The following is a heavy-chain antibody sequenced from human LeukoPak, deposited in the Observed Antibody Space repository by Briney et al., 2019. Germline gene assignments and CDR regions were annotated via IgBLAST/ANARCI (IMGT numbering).Heavy chain of an antibody. CDR1: GFTFSSCG. D-gene: IGHD3-22*01. CDR3: ARDTDSSGYTPFIDY. Sequence: GGSVRLSCAASGFTFSSCGMHWVRQAPGKGLEWVAVIWYDGSNKYYADSVKGRFTISRDNSKNTLYLQMSSLRAEDTAVYYCARDTDSSGYTPFIDYWGEGTMVTVSS. J-gene: IGHJ4*02. V-gene: IGHV3-33*01. CDR2: IWYDGSNK.